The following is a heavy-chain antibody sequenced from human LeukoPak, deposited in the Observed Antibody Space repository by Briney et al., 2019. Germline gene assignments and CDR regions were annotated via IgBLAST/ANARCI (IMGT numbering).Heavy chain of an antibody. CDR2: IYTSGST. V-gene: IGHV4-61*02. CDR1: GGSISSGSYY. Sequence: SQTLSLTCTVSGGSISSGSYYWSWIRQPAGKGLEWIGRIYTSGSTNYNPSLKSRVTISVDTSKNQFSLKLSSVTAADTAVYYCARDQLSIFGVVLAAMDVWGQGTTATVSS. J-gene: IGHJ6*02. D-gene: IGHD3-3*01. CDR3: ARDQLSIFGVVLAAMDV.